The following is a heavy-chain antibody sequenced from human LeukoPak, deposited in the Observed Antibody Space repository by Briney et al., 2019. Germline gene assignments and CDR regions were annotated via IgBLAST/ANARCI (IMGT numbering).Heavy chain of an antibody. V-gene: IGHV3-30*04. D-gene: IGHD4-11*01. Sequence: SGGSLRLSCVASGFTFSSYTMHWVRQAPGKGLEWVAVISYDGSNKYYADSVKGRFTISRDNSKNTLYLQMNSLRAEDTAVYYCARVSPNPMTTVIGSPRYYYYYYMDVWGKGTTVTVSS. CDR3: ARVSPNPMTTVIGSPRYYYYYYMDV. J-gene: IGHJ6*03. CDR1: GFTFSSYT. CDR2: ISYDGSNK.